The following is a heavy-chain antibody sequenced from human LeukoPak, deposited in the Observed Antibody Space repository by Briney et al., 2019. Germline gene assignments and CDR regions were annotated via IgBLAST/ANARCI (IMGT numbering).Heavy chain of an antibody. CDR2: ISAYNGNT. CDR3: ARVLATGDAFDI. J-gene: IGHJ3*02. D-gene: IGHD5-24*01. CDR1: GYTFTSYG. Sequence: ASVKVSCKASGYTFTSYGISWVRQAPGQGLEWMGWISAYNGNTNYAQKLQGRVTMTIDTSTSTAYMELRSLRSDDTAVYYCARVLATGDAFDIWGQGTMVTVSS. V-gene: IGHV1-18*01.